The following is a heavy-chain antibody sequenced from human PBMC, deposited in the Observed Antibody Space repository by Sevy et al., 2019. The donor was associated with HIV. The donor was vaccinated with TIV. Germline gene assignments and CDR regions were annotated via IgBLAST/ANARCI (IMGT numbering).Heavy chain of an antibody. CDR3: ARQWVVPAAMGPYYYYYMDV. Sequence: SETLSLTCTVSGGSISSYYWSWIRQPPGKGLEWIGYIYYSGSTNYNPSLKSRVTISVDTSKNQFSLKLSSVTAADTAVYYCARQWVVPAAMGPYYYYYMDVWGKGTTVTVSS. J-gene: IGHJ6*03. V-gene: IGHV4-59*01. CDR2: IYYSGST. D-gene: IGHD2-2*01. CDR1: GGSISSYY.